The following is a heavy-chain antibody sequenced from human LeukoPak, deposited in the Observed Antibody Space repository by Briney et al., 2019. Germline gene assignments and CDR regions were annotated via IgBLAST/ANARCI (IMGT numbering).Heavy chain of an antibody. V-gene: IGHV3-48*03. D-gene: IGHD2-15*01. CDR2: ISSSGSTI. CDR3: ARWGYNVVVVAAVVGAFDI. Sequence: GGSLRLSCAASGFTFSSYEMNWVRQAPGKGLEWVSYISSSGSTIYYADSVKGRFTISRDNAKNSLYLQMNSLRAEDTAVYYCARWGYNVVVVAAVVGAFDIWGQGTMVTVSS. CDR1: GFTFSSYE. J-gene: IGHJ3*02.